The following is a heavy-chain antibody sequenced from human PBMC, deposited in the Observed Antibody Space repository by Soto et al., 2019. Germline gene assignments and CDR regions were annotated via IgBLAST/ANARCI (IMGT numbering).Heavy chain of an antibody. D-gene: IGHD3-22*01. CDR3: ARGPPYDYDSSGYYTG. CDR1: GFTFSSYS. CDR2: ISSSSSYI. Sequence: EVQLVESGGGLVKPGGSLRLSCAASGFTFSSYSMNWVRQAPGKGLEWVSSISSSSSYIYYADSVKGRFTISRDNAKNSLYLQMNSLRAEDTAVYYCARGPPYDYDSSGYYTGWGQGTLVTVPS. V-gene: IGHV3-21*01. J-gene: IGHJ4*02.